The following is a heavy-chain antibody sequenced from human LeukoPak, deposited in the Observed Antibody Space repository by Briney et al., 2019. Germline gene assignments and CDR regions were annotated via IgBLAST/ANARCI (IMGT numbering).Heavy chain of an antibody. D-gene: IGHD5-12*01. Sequence: GGSLRLSCAASGFTFSSYGMHWVRQAPGKGLEWVAVISYDGSNKYYADSVKGRFTISRDNSKNTLYLQMNSLRAEDTAVYHCAKDGRGYSGYDWHYYFDYWGQGTLVTVSS. CDR1: GFTFSSYG. V-gene: IGHV3-30*18. CDR2: ISYDGSNK. J-gene: IGHJ4*02. CDR3: AKDGRGYSGYDWHYYFDY.